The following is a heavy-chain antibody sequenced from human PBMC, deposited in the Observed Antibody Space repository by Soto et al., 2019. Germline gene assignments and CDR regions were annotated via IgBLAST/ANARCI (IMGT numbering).Heavy chain of an antibody. Sequence: QVQLVESGGGVVQPGRSLRLSCAASGFTFSSYGMHWVRQAPGKGLEWVAVIWYDGSNKYYADSVKGRFTISRDNSKNTLYLQMNSLRAEDTAVYYCARGVDTAIQLLNYYYYGMDVWGQGTTVTVSS. J-gene: IGHJ6*02. CDR1: GFTFSSYG. D-gene: IGHD5-18*01. CDR2: IWYDGSNK. V-gene: IGHV3-33*01. CDR3: ARGVDTAIQLLNYYYYGMDV.